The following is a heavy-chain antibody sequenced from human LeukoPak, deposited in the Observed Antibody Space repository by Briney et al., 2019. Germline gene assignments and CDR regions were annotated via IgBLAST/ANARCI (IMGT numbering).Heavy chain of an antibody. D-gene: IGHD2-2*01. V-gene: IGHV3-48*01. Sequence: GGSLRLSCAASGFTFSSYSMNWVRQAPGKGLEWVSYISSSSSTIYYADSVKGRFTISRDNAKNSLYLQMNSLRAEDTAVYYCARGRRRYCSSTSCYFTIFDYWGQGTLVTVSS. CDR2: ISSSSSTI. J-gene: IGHJ4*02. CDR1: GFTFSSYS. CDR3: ARGRRRYCSSTSCYFTIFDY.